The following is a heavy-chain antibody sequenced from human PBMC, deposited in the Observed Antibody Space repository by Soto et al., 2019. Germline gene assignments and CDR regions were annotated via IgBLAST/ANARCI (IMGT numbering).Heavy chain of an antibody. Sequence: GGSLRLSCAASGFNFSSYAMSWVRQAPGKGLEWVSSISVRGDFSYYADSVKGRFTISRDKSKNTLYLQLNNLRLDDAAIYYCAKHGSAAATYYFDYWGQGTLVTVSS. CDR2: ISVRGDFS. CDR1: GFNFSSYA. D-gene: IGHD6-13*01. CDR3: AKHGSAAATYYFDY. J-gene: IGHJ4*02. V-gene: IGHV3-23*01.